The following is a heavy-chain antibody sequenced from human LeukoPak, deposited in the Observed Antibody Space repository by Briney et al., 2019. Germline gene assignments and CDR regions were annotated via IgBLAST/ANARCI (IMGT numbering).Heavy chain of an antibody. J-gene: IGHJ5*02. CDR1: GGSISSYY. D-gene: IGHD3-3*01. CDR3: ARQGLDFWSGLNWFDP. V-gene: IGHV4-59*01. CDR2: IYYSGST. Sequence: SETLSLTCTVSGGSISSYYWSWIRQPPGKGLEWIGYIYYSGSTNYNPSLKSRVTISVDTSKNQFSLKLSSVTAADTAVYYCARQGLDFWSGLNWFDPWGQGTLVTVSS.